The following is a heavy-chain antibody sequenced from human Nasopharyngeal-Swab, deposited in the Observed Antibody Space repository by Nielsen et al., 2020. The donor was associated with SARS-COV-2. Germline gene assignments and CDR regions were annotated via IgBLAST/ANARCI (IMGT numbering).Heavy chain of an antibody. CDR2: ISGSGGST. J-gene: IGHJ3*02. CDR1: GFTFSSYA. CDR3: VREDNAFDI. Sequence: GRSLRLSCAASGFTFSSYAMSWVRQAPGKGLEWVSAISGSGGSTYYADSVKGRFTIPRDNAKNTLYLQMNSLRAEDTAVYYCVREDNAFDIWGQGTTVTVSS. V-gene: IGHV3-23*01.